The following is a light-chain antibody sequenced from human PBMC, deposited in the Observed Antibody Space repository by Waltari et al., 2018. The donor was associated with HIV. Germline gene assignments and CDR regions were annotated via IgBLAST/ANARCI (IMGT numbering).Light chain of an antibody. CDR1: SSDVGGYNY. CDR3: CSYAGSSTYYV. V-gene: IGLV2-23*02. CDR2: DVS. J-gene: IGLJ1*01. Sequence: QSALTQPASVSGSPGQSITISCTGTSSDVGGYNYVSWYQQHPGKAPKLMIYDVSKRPSGGSNRFSGSKSGNTASLTISGLQAEDEADYYCCSYAGSSTYYVFGTGTKVTVL.